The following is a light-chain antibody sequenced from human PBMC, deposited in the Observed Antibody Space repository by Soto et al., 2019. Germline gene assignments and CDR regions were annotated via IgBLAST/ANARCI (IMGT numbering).Light chain of an antibody. J-gene: IGKJ1*01. CDR1: QSVSSY. CDR3: QQYNRWPLS. Sequence: EIVMTQSPATQSVSPGERATLPCRASQSVSSYLAWYPQKPGQPPRLLVYGASTRASGIPARFSGSGSGTEFTLTISSLQSEDFAVYYCQQYNRWPLSFGQGTKVELK. V-gene: IGKV3-15*01. CDR2: GAS.